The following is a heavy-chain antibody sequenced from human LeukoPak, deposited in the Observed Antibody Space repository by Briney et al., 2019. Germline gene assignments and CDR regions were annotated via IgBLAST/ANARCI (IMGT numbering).Heavy chain of an antibody. CDR3: ARVEDSGSYWLDY. V-gene: IGHV4-59*01. CDR1: GGSISSYY. D-gene: IGHD1-26*01. CDR2: IYYSGST. Sequence: PSETLSLTCTVSGGSISSYYWSWIRQPPGKGLEWIGYIYYSGSTNYNPSLKSRVTISVDTSKNQFSLKLSSVTAADTAAYYCARVEDSGSYWLDYWGQGTLVTVSS. J-gene: IGHJ4*02.